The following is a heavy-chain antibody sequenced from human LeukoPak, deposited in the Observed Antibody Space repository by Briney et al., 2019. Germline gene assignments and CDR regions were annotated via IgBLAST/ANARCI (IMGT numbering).Heavy chain of an antibody. V-gene: IGHV3-23*01. CDR3: AKANYYDSSGYYENLDY. CDR1: GFTFSSNA. CDR2: ISGSGGST. Sequence: GGSLRLSCAASGFTFSSNAMSWVRQAPGRGLEWVSAISGSGGSTYYADSVKGRFTISRDNSKNTLYLQMNSLRADDTAVYYCAKANYYDSSGYYENLDYWGQGTLVTVSS. D-gene: IGHD3-22*01. J-gene: IGHJ4*02.